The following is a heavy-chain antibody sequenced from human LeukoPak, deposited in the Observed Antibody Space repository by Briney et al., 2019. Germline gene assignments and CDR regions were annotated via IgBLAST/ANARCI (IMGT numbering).Heavy chain of an antibody. D-gene: IGHD5-18*01. V-gene: IGHV4-59*08. Sequence: SETLSLTCSVSGGSISSYSWSWTRQPPGKGLEWIGYIYYSGSTNYNPSLKSRVTISVDTSKNQFSLKLSSVTAADAAVYYCARHLRGYSYAFDYWGQGTLVTVSS. CDR2: IYYSGST. CDR1: GGSISSYS. J-gene: IGHJ4*02. CDR3: ARHLRGYSYAFDY.